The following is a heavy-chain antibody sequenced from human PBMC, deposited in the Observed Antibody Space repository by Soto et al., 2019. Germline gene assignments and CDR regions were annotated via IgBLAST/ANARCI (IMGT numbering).Heavy chain of an antibody. CDR3: GTGTGIAAAGMEEGYFDY. J-gene: IGHJ4*02. D-gene: IGHD6-13*01. V-gene: IGHV3-49*03. CDR2: IRSKANGGTT. CDR1: GFTFGDYA. Sequence: EVQLVESGGGLVQPGRSLRLSCTASGFTFGDYAMSWFRQAPGKGLEWVGFIRSKANGGTTEYAASVKGRFTISRDDSKXSXYLKMNSLKAGDTAVYYCGTGTGIAAAGMEEGYFDYWGQGTLITVSS.